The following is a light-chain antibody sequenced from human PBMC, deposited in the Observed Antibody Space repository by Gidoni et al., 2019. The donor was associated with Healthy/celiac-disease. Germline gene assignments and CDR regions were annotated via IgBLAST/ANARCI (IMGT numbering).Light chain of an antibody. Sequence: DIQMTQSPSTLSASVGDRVTITCRASQSISSWLAWYQQKPGKAPKLLIYKASSLESGVPSRFNGSGSGTEFTLTISSLQPDDFATYYCQQYNSYPLTFGGGTKVEIK. CDR1: QSISSW. V-gene: IGKV1-5*03. CDR3: QQYNSYPLT. J-gene: IGKJ4*01. CDR2: KAS.